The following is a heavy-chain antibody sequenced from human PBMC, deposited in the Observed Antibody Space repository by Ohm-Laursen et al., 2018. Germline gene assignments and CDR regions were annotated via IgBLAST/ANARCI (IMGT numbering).Heavy chain of an antibody. CDR3: ARMGPQQPHWYFDL. V-gene: IGHV1-69*05. J-gene: IGHJ2*01. CDR2: IIPIFGTA. CDR1: GGTFSSYA. D-gene: IGHD1/OR15-1a*01. Sequence: SVKVSCKASGGTFSSYAISWVRQAPGQGLEWMGGIIPIFGTANYAQKFQGRVTMTRNTSINTAYMELSSLRSEDTAVYYCARMGPQQPHWYFDLWGRGTLVTVSS.